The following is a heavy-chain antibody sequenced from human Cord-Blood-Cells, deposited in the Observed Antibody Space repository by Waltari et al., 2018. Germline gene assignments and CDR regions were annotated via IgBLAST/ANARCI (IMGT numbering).Heavy chain of an antibody. D-gene: IGHD4-17*01. CDR3: ARVDGDYTFDY. J-gene: IGHJ4*02. Sequence: EVELVESGGGLIQPGGSLRLSCAASGFTVSSDYMRWVRQAPGEGLEWVSVIYSGGSTYYADSVKGRFTISRDNSKNTLYLKMNSLRAEDTAVYYCARVDGDYTFDYWGQGTLVTVSS. V-gene: IGHV3-53*01. CDR2: IYSGGST. CDR1: GFTVSSDY.